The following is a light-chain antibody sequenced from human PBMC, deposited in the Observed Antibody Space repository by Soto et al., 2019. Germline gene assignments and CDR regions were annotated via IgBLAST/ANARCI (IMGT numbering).Light chain of an antibody. V-gene: IGKV1-27*01. CDR2: AAS. CDR3: QKYIRASPVT. Sequence: DIQMTQSPSSLSASVGDRVTITCRASQGISNFLAWYQQKPGKVPKLLIYAASSLQSGVPSRFSGSGSGTDFTFTIISVQPEDDATYYCQKYIRASPVTFGPGTRVDIK. CDR1: QGISNF. J-gene: IGKJ3*01.